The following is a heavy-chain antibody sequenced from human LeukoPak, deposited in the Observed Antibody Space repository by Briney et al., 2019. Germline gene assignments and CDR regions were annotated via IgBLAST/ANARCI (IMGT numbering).Heavy chain of an antibody. V-gene: IGHV5-51*01. CDR3: ARHNVSSGWPNPLYYYYYMDV. J-gene: IGHJ6*03. CDR2: IYPGDSDT. CDR1: GYSFTSYW. Sequence: GESLKISCKGSGYSFTSYWIGWVRQMPGKGLEWMGIIYPGDSDTRYSPSFQGQVTISADKSISTAYLQWSSLKASDTAMYYCARHNVSSGWPNPLYYYYYMDVWGKGTTVTVSS. D-gene: IGHD6-19*01.